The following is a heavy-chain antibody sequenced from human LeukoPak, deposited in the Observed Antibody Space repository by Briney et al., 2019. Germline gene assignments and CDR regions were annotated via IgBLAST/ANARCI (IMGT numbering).Heavy chain of an antibody. CDR2: ISVYNGNT. J-gene: IGHJ4*02. V-gene: IGHV1-18*01. CDR1: GYTFTNFG. Sequence: ASVKVSCKASGYTFTNFGISWVRQAPGQGREWMGWISVYNGNTNFAQKLQGRVTMTTDTSTTTAYMELRNLRSDDTAIYYCARDHSSSCQLFDYWGQGTLVTVSS. CDR3: ARDHSSSCQLFDY. D-gene: IGHD6-13*01.